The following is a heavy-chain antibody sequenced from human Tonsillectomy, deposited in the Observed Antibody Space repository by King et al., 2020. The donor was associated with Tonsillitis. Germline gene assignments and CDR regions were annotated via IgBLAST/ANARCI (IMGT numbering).Heavy chain of an antibody. CDR2: MRGSCGST. CDR1: GFTFSSYD. D-gene: IGHD1-26*01. V-gene: IGHV3-23*04. Sequence: VQLVESGGGLVQPGGSLRLSGAASGFTFSSYDMSWVRQAPGKGLEWVAVMRGSCGSTCYADYVKGRFTISRDNSKNTLYLQMNSLRAEDTAVYYCAKQVGALYGYWGQGTLVTVSS. CDR3: AKQVGALYGY. J-gene: IGHJ4*02.